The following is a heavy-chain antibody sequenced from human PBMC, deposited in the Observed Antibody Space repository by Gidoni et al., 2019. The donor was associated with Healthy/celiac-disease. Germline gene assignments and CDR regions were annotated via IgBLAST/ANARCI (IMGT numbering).Heavy chain of an antibody. D-gene: IGHD3-22*01. J-gene: IGHJ6*02. Sequence: QVQLVESGGGVVLPGGSLRLSCAASGFTFSSYCMPLVRQAPGKGLEWVEVIWYDGSNKYYADSVKGRFTISRDNSKNTLYLQMNSLRAEDTAVYYCAREIYDSSGYYGLYYYYGMDVWGQGTTVTVSS. CDR3: AREIYDSSGYYGLYYYYGMDV. CDR2: IWYDGSNK. CDR1: GFTFSSYC. V-gene: IGHV3-33*01.